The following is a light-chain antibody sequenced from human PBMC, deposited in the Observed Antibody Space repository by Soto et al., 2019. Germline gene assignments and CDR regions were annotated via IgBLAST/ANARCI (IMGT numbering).Light chain of an antibody. Sequence: QSALTQPASVSGSPGQSITISCTGTSSDVGNYDLVSWYQHHPGEAPKLMIYEATRRPSGISDRFSGSKSGNTASLTISGLQAEDEADYYCRSCTSSTTLVLVTGTKVPFL. J-gene: IGLJ1*01. V-gene: IGLV2-14*02. CDR1: SSDVGNYDL. CDR2: EAT. CDR3: RSCTSSTTLV.